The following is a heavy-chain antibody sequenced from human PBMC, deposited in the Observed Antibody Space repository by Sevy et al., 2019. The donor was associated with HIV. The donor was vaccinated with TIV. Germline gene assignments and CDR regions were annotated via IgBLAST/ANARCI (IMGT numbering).Heavy chain of an antibody. CDR2: IKQDGSEK. J-gene: IGHJ5*02. CDR3: AGGGDYDFWSGPLGGFDP. V-gene: IGHV3-7*01. D-gene: IGHD3-3*01. CDR1: GFTFSSYW. Sequence: GGSLRLSCAASGFTFSSYWMSWVRQAPGKGLEWVANIKQDGSEKYYVDSVKGRFTISRDNAKNSLYLQMNSLRAEDTAVYDCAGGGDYDFWSGPLGGFDPWGQGTLVTVSS.